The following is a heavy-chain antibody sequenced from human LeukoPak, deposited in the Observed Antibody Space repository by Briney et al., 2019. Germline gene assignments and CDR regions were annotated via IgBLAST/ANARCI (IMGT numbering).Heavy chain of an antibody. D-gene: IGHD1-26*01. CDR2: ISGSGGST. J-gene: IGHJ4*02. Sequence: GGTPRLSCAASGFTFSSYGMSWVRQAPGKGLEWVSAISGSGGSTYYADSVKGRFTISRDNSKNTLYLQMNSLRAEDTAVYYCAKARVWELMRGFDYWGQGTLVTVSS. V-gene: IGHV3-23*01. CDR1: GFTFSSYG. CDR3: AKARVWELMRGFDY.